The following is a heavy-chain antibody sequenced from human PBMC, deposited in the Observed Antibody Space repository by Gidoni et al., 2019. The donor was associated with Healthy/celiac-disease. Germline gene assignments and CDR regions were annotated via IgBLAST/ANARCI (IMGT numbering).Heavy chain of an antibody. CDR3: ARDGAPYYYDSSGYYHLDNWFDP. J-gene: IGHJ5*02. V-gene: IGHV4-59*01. D-gene: IGHD3-22*01. CDR2: IYYSGST. CDR1: GGSISSYY. Sequence: QVQLQESGPGLVKPSETLSLTCTVSGGSISSYYWSWIRQPPGKGLEWIGYIYYSGSTNYNPSLKSRVTISVDTSKNQFSLKLSSVTAADTAVYYCARDGAPYYYDSSGYYHLDNWFDPWGQGTLVTVSS.